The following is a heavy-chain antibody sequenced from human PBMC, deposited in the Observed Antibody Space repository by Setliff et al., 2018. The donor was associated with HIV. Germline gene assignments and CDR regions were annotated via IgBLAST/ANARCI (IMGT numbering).Heavy chain of an antibody. CDR2: IKGDGSST. V-gene: IGHV3-74*01. D-gene: IGHD6-13*01. Sequence: GGSLRLSCAASEFIFSSYWMHWVRQAPGRGLLWVARIKGDGSSTTYADSVKGRFTISRGNTKNTLYLQMNSLRTEDSAVYYCAREMKAASGTSKDYWGQGTLVTVSS. J-gene: IGHJ4*02. CDR1: EFIFSSYW. CDR3: AREMKAASGTSKDY.